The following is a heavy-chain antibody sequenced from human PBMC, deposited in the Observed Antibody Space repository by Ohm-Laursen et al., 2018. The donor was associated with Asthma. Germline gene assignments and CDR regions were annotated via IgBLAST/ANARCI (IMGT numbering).Heavy chain of an antibody. CDR2: IYYSGST. CDR3: ARGGYYDIGSGYYPFDY. D-gene: IGHD3-3*01. CDR1: GGSFRGYY. Sequence: TLSLPCAVYGGSFRGYYWRWIRQHPGKGLEWIGYIYYSGSTYYNPSLKSRVTISVDTSKNQFSLKLSSVTAADTAVYYCARGGYYDIGSGYYPFDYWGQGTLVTVSS. J-gene: IGHJ4*02. V-gene: IGHV4-31*11.